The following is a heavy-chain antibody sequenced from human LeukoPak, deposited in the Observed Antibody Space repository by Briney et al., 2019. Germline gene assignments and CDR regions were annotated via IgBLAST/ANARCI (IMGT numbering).Heavy chain of an antibody. J-gene: IGHJ4*02. D-gene: IGHD5-12*01. V-gene: IGHV3-53*01. CDR3: ARMFGGNYYGYYFDN. CDR2: LYSGGMT. CDR1: GFIVNNYY. Sequence: PGGSLRLSCSASGFIVNNYYMTWVRQAPGKGLECVSILYSGGMTYYADSVKGRFTISADNSKNTVNLQMNSLRVDDTAIYYCARMFGGNYYGYYFDNWGQGSMLTVSS.